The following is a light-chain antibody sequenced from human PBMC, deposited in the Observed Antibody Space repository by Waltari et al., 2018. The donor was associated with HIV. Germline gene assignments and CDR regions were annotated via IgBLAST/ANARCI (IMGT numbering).Light chain of an antibody. Sequence: EIIMTQSPATLSVTPGERATLSCRASQSVTSNLAWYQQNPGQAPRLLIYGASTRATGVAARFSGSGSGTEFTLTISSLQSEDFAIYYCQHYDNWPLSFGPGTKVDI. V-gene: IGKV3-15*01. CDR1: QSVTSN. CDR3: QHYDNWPLS. J-gene: IGKJ3*01. CDR2: GAS.